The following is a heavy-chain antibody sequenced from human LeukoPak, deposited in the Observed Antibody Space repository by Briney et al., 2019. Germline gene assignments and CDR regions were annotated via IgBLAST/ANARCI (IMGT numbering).Heavy chain of an antibody. V-gene: IGHV5-51*01. Sequence: GESLKISCKGSGSRFTSYWIGWVRQMPGKGLECMGIIYPGDSDTRYSPSFQGQVTISADKSISTAYLQWSSLKASDTAMYYCARSSIHCSSTSCYSSWFDPWGQGTLVTVSS. D-gene: IGHD2-2*01. J-gene: IGHJ5*02. CDR3: ARSSIHCSSTSCYSSWFDP. CDR1: GSRFTSYW. CDR2: IYPGDSDT.